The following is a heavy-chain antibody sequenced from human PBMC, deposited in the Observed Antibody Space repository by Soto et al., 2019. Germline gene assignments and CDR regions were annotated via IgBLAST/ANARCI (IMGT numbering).Heavy chain of an antibody. CDR1: GYTFTSCG. CDR3: VRDASSGYRGWWDP. Sequence: ASVKVSCKASGYTFTSCGISWVRQAPGQGLEWMGLLIPYNGGTIYAQKFQGRVILTTDTATSTAYMELGSLRSDDTAVYYCVRDASSGYRGWWDPWGQGTLVT. CDR2: LIPYNGGT. J-gene: IGHJ5*02. D-gene: IGHD5-18*01. V-gene: IGHV1-18*01.